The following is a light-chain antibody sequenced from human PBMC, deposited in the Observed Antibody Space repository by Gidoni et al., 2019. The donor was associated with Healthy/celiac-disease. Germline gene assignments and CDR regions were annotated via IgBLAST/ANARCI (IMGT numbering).Light chain of an antibody. Sequence: EIVLPQSPATLSLSPGERATLSCRASKSVSSYLAWYQQKPGQAPRLLIYDASNRATGIPARCSGSGSGTDFTLTISSLEPEDFAVYYCQQRSNWPPITFGQGTRLEIK. CDR2: DAS. CDR3: QQRSNWPPIT. CDR1: KSVSSY. V-gene: IGKV3-11*01. J-gene: IGKJ5*01.